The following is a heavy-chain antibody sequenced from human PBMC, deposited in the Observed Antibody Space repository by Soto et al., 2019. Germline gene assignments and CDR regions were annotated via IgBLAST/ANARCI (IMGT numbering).Heavy chain of an antibody. CDR1: GFNFGDNG. V-gene: IGHV3-30*18. J-gene: IGHJ4*02. CDR2: IGNDGAAR. Sequence: LRLSCVGSGFNFGDNGMHWVRHTPGKGLEWVAVIGNDGAARFYGDSVKGRFSISRDNSRSTFYLQMNSLRPEDTAMYYCAKETIAVAGPNFFDFWGQGTQVTVSS. D-gene: IGHD6-19*01. CDR3: AKETIAVAGPNFFDF.